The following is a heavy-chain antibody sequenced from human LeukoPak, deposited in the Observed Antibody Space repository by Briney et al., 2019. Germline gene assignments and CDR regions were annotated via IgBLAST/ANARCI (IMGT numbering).Heavy chain of an antibody. J-gene: IGHJ4*02. D-gene: IGHD6-6*01. V-gene: IGHV3-23*01. CDR3: AKDLRYSSSSGCLDY. Sequence: PGGSLRLSCAASGFTFSNYAMSWVRQAPGKGLEWVSGISGSGGSTYYADSVKGRLTISRDNSKSTLSLQMNSLRAEDTAVYYCAKDLRYSSSSGCLDYWGQGTLVTVSS. CDR2: ISGSGGST. CDR1: GFTFSNYA.